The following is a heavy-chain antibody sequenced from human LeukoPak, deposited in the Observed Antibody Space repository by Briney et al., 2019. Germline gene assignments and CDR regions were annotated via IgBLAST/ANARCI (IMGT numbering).Heavy chain of an antibody. Sequence: PSGTLSLTCAVSGDSISSSNWWSWVRQPPGKGLEWIGEIYHSGSTNYNPSLKSRVTMSLDKSKNQFSLKLTSATAADTAVYYCAREAAGQWFDPWGQGTLVTVSS. V-gene: IGHV4-4*02. D-gene: IGHD6-25*01. CDR3: AREAAGQWFDP. CDR2: IYHSGST. J-gene: IGHJ5*02. CDR1: GDSISSSNW.